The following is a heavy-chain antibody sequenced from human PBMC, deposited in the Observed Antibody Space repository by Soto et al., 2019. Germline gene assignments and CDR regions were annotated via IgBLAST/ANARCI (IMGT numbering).Heavy chain of an antibody. V-gene: IGHV3-9*01. Sequence: EVQLVESVGGLVQPGRSLRLSCAASGFTFDDYAMHWVRQAPGRGLEWVSRITWNSGTIDYADSVKGRFTISRDNAKNSLYLQMNSLRAEDTALYYCTKSWRLYYMDVWGKGTTVTVSS. CDR2: ITWNSGTI. CDR3: TKSWRLYYMDV. J-gene: IGHJ6*03. CDR1: GFTFDDYA. D-gene: IGHD3-3*01.